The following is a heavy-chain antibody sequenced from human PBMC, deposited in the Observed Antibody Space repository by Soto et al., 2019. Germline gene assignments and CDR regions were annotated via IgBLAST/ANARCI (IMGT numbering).Heavy chain of an antibody. CDR1: GFPFRSYS. CDR2: VGSRNSET. D-gene: IGHD3-22*01. Sequence: PGGSLRLSSTATGFPFRSYSMNWVRQSPGKGLEWVSYVGSRNSETSYADSVKGRFTISRDNAKNSLYLQMDSLRDEDTAVYYCARIRITMVVVAPRAFDVWGQGTMVTVSS. V-gene: IGHV3-48*02. J-gene: IGHJ3*01. CDR3: ARIRITMVVVAPRAFDV.